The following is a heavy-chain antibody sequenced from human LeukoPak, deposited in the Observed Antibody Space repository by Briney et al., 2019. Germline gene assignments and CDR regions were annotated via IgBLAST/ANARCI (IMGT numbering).Heavy chain of an antibody. V-gene: IGHV3-30-3*01. J-gene: IGHJ4*02. D-gene: IGHD4-17*01. Sequence: GGSLRLSCVASGFTFSSYAMHWVRQAPGKGLEWVAVISYDGSNKYYADSVKGRFTISRDNSKNTLYLQMNSLRAEDTAVYYCARDPDYGDYKYFDYWGQGTLVTVSS. CDR3: ARDPDYGDYKYFDY. CDR1: GFTFSSYA. CDR2: ISYDGSNK.